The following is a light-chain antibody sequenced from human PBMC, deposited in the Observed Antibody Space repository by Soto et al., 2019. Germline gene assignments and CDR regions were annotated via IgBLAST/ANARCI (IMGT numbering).Light chain of an antibody. CDR2: EVS. J-gene: IGLJ1*01. Sequence: QSALAQPPSASGFPGQSVTISCTGTSSDVGGYNYVSWYQQHPGKAPKLMIYEVSKRPSGVPDRFSGSKPGNTASLTVSWLQAEDEADYYCSSYAGSTPYVFGTGTKVTVL. CDR3: SSYAGSTPYV. V-gene: IGLV2-8*01. CDR1: SSDVGGYNY.